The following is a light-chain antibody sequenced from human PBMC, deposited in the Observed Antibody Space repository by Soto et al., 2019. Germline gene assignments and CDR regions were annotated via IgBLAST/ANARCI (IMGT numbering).Light chain of an antibody. V-gene: IGLV1-51*01. Sequence: QSVLTQPPSVSAAPGQKVTISCSGSSSNIENNYVSWYQQLPGTAPKLLIYDTNKRPSGIPDRFSGSKSGTSATLGITGLQTGDEADYYCGAWDSSLSADVIFGGGTKLTVL. CDR1: SSNIENNY. CDR3: GAWDSSLSADVI. CDR2: DTN. J-gene: IGLJ2*01.